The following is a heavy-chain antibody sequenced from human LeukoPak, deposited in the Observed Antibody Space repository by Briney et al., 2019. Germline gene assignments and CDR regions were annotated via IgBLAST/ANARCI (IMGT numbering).Heavy chain of an antibody. V-gene: IGHV1-46*01. Sequence: ASVKVSCKASGYTFTSYYMHWVRQAPGQGLEWMGIINPGGGSTSYARKFQGRVTMTRDTSTSTVYMELSSLRSEDTAVYYCATTLISFAFDIWGQGTMVTVSS. CDR2: INPGGGST. CDR3: ATTLISFAFDI. CDR1: GYTFTSYY. J-gene: IGHJ3*02. D-gene: IGHD2/OR15-2a*01.